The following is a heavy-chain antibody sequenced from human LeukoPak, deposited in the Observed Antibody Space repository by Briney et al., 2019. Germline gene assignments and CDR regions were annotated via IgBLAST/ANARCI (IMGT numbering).Heavy chain of an antibody. V-gene: IGHV7-4-1*02. CDR2: ININTGNP. Sequence: ASVKVSCKASGYTFTSYAMNWVRQAPGQGLEWMGWININTGNPTYAQGFTGRFVFSLDTSVSTAYLQISSLKAEDTAVYYCARDNSGWYFSGNWFDPWGQGTLVTVSS. J-gene: IGHJ5*02. D-gene: IGHD6-19*01. CDR3: ARDNSGWYFSGNWFDP. CDR1: GYTFTSYA.